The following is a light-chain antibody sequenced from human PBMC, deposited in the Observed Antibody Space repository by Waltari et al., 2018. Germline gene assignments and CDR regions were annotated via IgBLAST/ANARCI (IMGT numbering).Light chain of an antibody. CDR1: QIVSSY. CDR3: QQRTNWIT. CDR2: GAS. J-gene: IGKJ5*01. V-gene: IGKV3-11*01. Sequence: EIVLTQPPATLPLSPGERATLSCRARQIVSSYLAWYQHKPGQAPRLLNDGASNRATGIPARFSGSGSGTDFTLTISSLEPEDFAVYYCQQRTNWITFGQGTRLEIK.